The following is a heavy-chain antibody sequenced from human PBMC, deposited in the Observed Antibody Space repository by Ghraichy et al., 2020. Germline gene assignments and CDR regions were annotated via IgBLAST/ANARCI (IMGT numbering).Heavy chain of an antibody. D-gene: IGHD1-7*01. Sequence: LNISCAASGFTFNNYAMTWVRQAPGKGLQWVSGISKSGDDTYDADAVKGRFTISRDNSKNTLYLQMDSLRAEDTAIYYCAKDFTVSGTLRALDSWGQGTLVTVSS. CDR3: AKDFTVSGTLRALDS. CDR2: ISKSGDDT. CDR1: GFTFNNYA. J-gene: IGHJ4*02. V-gene: IGHV3-23*01.